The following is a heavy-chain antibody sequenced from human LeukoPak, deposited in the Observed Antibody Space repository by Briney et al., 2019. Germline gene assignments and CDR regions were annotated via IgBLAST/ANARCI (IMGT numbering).Heavy chain of an antibody. J-gene: IGHJ6*02. CDR3: AREKYYYDSSGYYYYYYYGMDV. CDR2: IIPILGIA. V-gene: IGHV1-69*04. D-gene: IGHD3-22*01. Sequence: GSSVKVSCKASGGTFSSYAISWVRQAPGQGLEWMGRIIPILGIASYAQKFQGRVTITADKSTSTAYMELSSLRSEDTAVYYCAREKYYYDSSGYYYYYYYGMDVWGQGTTVTVSS. CDR1: GGTFSSYA.